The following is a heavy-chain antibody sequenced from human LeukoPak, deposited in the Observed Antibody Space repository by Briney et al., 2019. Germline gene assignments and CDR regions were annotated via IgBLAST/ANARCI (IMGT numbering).Heavy chain of an antibody. Sequence: GGSLRLSCAASGFTFSYFGMHWVRQAPGKGLEWVAVISYDGSNKYYADSVKARFTISRDNSKNTLYLQMNSLRTEDTAVYYCAKGIVSTSAGGFDYWGQGTLIALCS. D-gene: IGHD2-2*01. CDR2: ISYDGSNK. CDR3: AKGIVSTSAGGFDY. CDR1: GFTFSYFG. V-gene: IGHV3-30*18. J-gene: IGHJ4*02.